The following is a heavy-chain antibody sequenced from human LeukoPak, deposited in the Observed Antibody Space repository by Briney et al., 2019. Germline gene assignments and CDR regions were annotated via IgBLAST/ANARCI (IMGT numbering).Heavy chain of an antibody. V-gene: IGHV7-4-1*02. Sequence: GASVKVSCKGSGYTFTKYAISWVRQAPGQGLEYMGWIDTNTGNPTYAQGFTGRFVFSLDTSVSTAYLQISSLKAEDSAIYFCGNCYDSSGFFAYWGQGTLVTVSS. CDR1: GYTFTKYA. CDR3: GNCYDSSGFFAY. D-gene: IGHD3-22*01. J-gene: IGHJ4*02. CDR2: IDTNTGNP.